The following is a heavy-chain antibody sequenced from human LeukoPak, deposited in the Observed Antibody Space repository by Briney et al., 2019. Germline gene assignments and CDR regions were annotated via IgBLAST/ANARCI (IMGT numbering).Heavy chain of an antibody. Sequence: SETLSLTCTVSGGSVSSGSYYWSWIRQPPGKGLEWIGYIYYSGSTNYNPSLKSRVTISVDTSKNQFSLKLGSVTAADTAVYYCARDRTTIFGVVTGLFDYWGQGTLVTVSS. CDR2: IYYSGST. V-gene: IGHV4-61*01. CDR3: ARDRTTIFGVVTGLFDY. J-gene: IGHJ4*02. CDR1: GGSVSSGSYY. D-gene: IGHD3-3*01.